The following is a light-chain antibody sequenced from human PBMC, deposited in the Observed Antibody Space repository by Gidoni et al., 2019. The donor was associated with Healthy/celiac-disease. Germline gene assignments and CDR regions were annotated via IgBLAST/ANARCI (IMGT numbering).Light chain of an antibody. J-gene: IGKJ2*04. CDR3: QQYGSSPGS. CDR2: GAS. CDR1: QSVSSSY. Sequence: IVLTPSPGTLSLSPGERATLSCRASQSVSSSYLAWYQQKPGQAPRLLIYGASSRATGIPDRFSVSGSGTDFTLTISRLEPEDFAVYYCQQYGSSPGSFXQXTKLEIK. V-gene: IGKV3-20*01.